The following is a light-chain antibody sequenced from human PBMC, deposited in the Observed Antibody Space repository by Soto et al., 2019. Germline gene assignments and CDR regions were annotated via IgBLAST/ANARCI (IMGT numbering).Light chain of an antibody. J-gene: IGKJ2*01. CDR1: QSVGKF. CDR3: QQYGSSPGT. CDR2: DVS. Sequence: ETVLTQSPATLSLSPGERATLSCRASQSVGKFLAWYQQKPGQAPRLLIYDVSNRATGIPARFSGSGSGTDFTLTISRLEPEDFAMYYCQQYGSSPGTFGRGTKLEIK. V-gene: IGKV3-20*01.